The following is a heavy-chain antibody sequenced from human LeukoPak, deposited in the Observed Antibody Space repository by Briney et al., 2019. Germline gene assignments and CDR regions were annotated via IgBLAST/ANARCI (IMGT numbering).Heavy chain of an antibody. V-gene: IGHV1-69*06. CDR3: ARVAAPGNRFWFDP. D-gene: IGHD6-13*01. J-gene: IGHJ5*02. CDR1: GDTFSNYA. Sequence: GASVKVSCKASGDTFSNYAISWVRQAPGQGLEWMGSIIPMFGTPNNAQKFQDRVTITADKSTNTAYMELSSLRSEDTAVYYCARVAAPGNRFWFDPWGQGTLVTVSS. CDR2: IIPMFGTP.